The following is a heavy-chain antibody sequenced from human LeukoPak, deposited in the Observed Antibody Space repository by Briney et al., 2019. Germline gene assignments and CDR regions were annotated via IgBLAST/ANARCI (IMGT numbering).Heavy chain of an antibody. V-gene: IGHV3-9*01. CDR3: ARTYSSSWFDY. CDR1: GFNFDDYA. Sequence: GGSLRLSCAASGFNFDDYAMHWVRQAPGKGLEWVSGIYWNSGTKGYADSVEGRFTISRDNAKSSLYLQMNSLRAEDTAVYYCARTYSSSWFDYWGQGTLVTVSS. J-gene: IGHJ4*02. D-gene: IGHD6-13*01. CDR2: IYWNSGTK.